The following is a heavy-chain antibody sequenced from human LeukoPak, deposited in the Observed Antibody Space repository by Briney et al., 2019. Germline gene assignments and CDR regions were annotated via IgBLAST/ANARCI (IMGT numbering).Heavy chain of an antibody. CDR1: GGSFNGYY. V-gene: IGHV4-59*01. CDR3: ARARYYDFWSGYYGTYYFDY. CDR2: IYYSGST. Sequence: SETLSLTCAVYGGSFNGYYWSWIRQPPGKGLEWIGYIYYSGSTNYNPSLKSRVTISVDTSKNQFSLKLSSVTAADTAVYYCARARYYDFWSGYYGTYYFDYWGQGTLVTVSS. J-gene: IGHJ4*02. D-gene: IGHD3-3*01.